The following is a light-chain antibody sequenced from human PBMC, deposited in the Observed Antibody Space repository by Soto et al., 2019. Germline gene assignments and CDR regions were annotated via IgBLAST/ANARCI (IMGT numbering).Light chain of an antibody. Sequence: DIHMTQSPSSLSASVGYRFTITCQACQDISNSLNWYQHKPGKAPKLLIYKASTLKSGVPSRFRGSGSGTEFTLTISSLQPDDFETYYCQHYNSYSEAFGQGTKVDIK. V-gene: IGKV1-5*03. CDR1: QDISNS. CDR3: QHYNSYSEA. J-gene: IGKJ1*01. CDR2: KAS.